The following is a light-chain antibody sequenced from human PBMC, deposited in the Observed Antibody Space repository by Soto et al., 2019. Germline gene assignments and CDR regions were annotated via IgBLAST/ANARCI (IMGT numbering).Light chain of an antibody. V-gene: IGLV2-23*02. Sequence: QSALTQPASVSGSPGQSITISCTGTSSDVGGYHFVSWYQQHPGKAPKLMLSEVSKRPSEVSTRFSGSKSGNTASLTISGLQAEDEADYCCCSYAGSSTFLVFGGGTQLTVL. J-gene: IGLJ2*01. CDR1: SSDVGGYHF. CDR3: CSYAGSSTFLV. CDR2: EVS.